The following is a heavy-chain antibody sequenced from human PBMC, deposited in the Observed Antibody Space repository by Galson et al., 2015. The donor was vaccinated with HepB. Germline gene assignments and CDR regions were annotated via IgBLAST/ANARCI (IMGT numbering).Heavy chain of an antibody. D-gene: IGHD1-14*01. V-gene: IGHV1-69*13. CDR3: ARDRSTSEPYDAFDV. CDR2: IIPIVDKP. J-gene: IGHJ3*01. Sequence: SVKVSCKASGGTFSHTAISWVRQAPGQGLEWLGGIIPIVDKPYIAQKFRGRFTITADASTHTVYIELDSLRSEDTAVYFCARDRSTSEPYDAFDVWGQGPMLTVSS. CDR1: GGTFSHTA.